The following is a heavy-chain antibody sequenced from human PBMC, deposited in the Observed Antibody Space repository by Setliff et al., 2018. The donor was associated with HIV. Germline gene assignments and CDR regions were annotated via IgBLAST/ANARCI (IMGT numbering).Heavy chain of an antibody. J-gene: IGHJ4*02. CDR2: ISGSGGGT. CDR3: AKGDIVVVPAALDY. D-gene: IGHD2-2*01. V-gene: IGHV3-23*01. CDR1: GFTFSSYA. Sequence: GESLKISCAASGFTFSSYAMSWVRQAPGKGLEWVSGISGSGGGTYYADSMKGRFTISRDNSKNTLYLQMNSLRAEDTAVYYCAKGDIVVVPAALDYWGQGTLVTVSS.